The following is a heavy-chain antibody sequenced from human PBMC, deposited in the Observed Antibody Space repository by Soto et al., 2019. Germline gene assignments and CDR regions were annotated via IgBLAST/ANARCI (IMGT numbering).Heavy chain of an antibody. V-gene: IGHV3-30-3*01. CDR1: GFTFSSYA. CDR3: ARAPDYYDSSGYCDY. CDR2: ISYDGSNK. D-gene: IGHD3-22*01. J-gene: IGHJ4*02. Sequence: GGSLRLSCAASGFTFSSYAMHWVRQAPGKGLEWVAVISYDGSNKYYADSVKGRFTISRDNSKNTLYLQMNSLRAEDTAVYYCARAPDYYDSSGYCDYWGQGTLVTVSS.